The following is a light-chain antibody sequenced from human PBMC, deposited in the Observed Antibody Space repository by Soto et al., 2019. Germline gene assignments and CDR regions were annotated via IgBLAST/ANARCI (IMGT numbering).Light chain of an antibody. CDR1: QSVRSSN. Sequence: EIVWTQSPGTLSLYPGERATLSCRASQSVRSSNLAWYQQKPGQAPRLLIYGASSRATGIPDRFSGSGSGTDFTLTISRLEPEDFAVYYCQQYGSSPSTFGQGTKVEIK. J-gene: IGKJ1*01. CDR3: QQYGSSPST. CDR2: GAS. V-gene: IGKV3-20*01.